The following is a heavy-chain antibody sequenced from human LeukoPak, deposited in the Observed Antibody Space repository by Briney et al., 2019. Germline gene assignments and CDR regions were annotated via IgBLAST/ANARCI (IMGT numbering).Heavy chain of an antibody. J-gene: IGHJ4*02. V-gene: IGHV4-34*01. Sequence: NASETLSLTCTVSGGSISSGYYWSWIRQPPGKGLEWIGEINHSGSTNYNPSLKSRVTISVDTSKNQFSLKLSSVTAADTAVYYCAREARPRDYYIAVAGRASYFDYWGQGTLVTVSS. CDR2: INHSGST. CDR3: AREARPRDYYIAVAGRASYFDY. D-gene: IGHD6-19*01. CDR1: GGSISSGYY.